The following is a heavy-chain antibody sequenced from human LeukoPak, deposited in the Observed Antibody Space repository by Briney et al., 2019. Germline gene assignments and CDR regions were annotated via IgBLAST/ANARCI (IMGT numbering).Heavy chain of an antibody. CDR1: GGTFSNYA. CDR3: ARDQSPFRLIAAYPDY. J-gene: IGHJ4*02. Sequence: GASVKVSCKASGGTFSNYAISWVRQAPGQGLEWMGGIIPIFGTTNYAQKFQGRVTMTSDTSTNTVYMELSSLRSEDTAVYYCARDQSPFRLIAAYPDYWGLGTLVTVSS. CDR2: IIPIFGTT. D-gene: IGHD6-13*01. V-gene: IGHV1-69*05.